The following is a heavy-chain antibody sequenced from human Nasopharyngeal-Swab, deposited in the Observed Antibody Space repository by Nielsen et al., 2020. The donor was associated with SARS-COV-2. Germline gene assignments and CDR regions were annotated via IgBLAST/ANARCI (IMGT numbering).Heavy chain of an antibody. CDR3: ANPYYYDSSGYDDY. CDR2: ISGSGGST. V-gene: IGHV3-23*01. J-gene: IGHJ4*02. D-gene: IGHD3-22*01. Sequence: GRQAPGKGLEWVSAISGSGGSTYYADSVKGRFTISRDNSKNTLYLQMNSLRAEDTAVYYCANPYYYDSSGYDDYWGQGTLVTVSS.